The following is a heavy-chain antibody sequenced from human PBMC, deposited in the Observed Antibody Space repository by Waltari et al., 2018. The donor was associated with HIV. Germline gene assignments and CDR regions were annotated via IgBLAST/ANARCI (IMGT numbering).Heavy chain of an antibody. CDR1: GFTFSSYG. D-gene: IGHD2-15*01. J-gene: IGHJ6*02. CDR3: ARDRIKVVVAAVGYADV. Sequence: QVQLVESGGGVVQPGRSLRLSCAASGFTFSSYGMHWVRQAPGKGLEWVAVIWYVGSNKYYADSVKGRFTISRDNSKNTLYLQMNSLRAEDTAVYYCARDRIKVVVAAVGYADVWGQGTTVTVSS. V-gene: IGHV3-33*01. CDR2: IWYVGSNK.